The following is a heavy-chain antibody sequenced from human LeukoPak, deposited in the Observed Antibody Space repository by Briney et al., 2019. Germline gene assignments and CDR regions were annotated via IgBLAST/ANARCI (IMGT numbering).Heavy chain of an antibody. CDR1: GGSISSSSYY. V-gene: IGHV4-39*01. CDR2: IYYSGST. J-gene: IGHJ3*02. D-gene: IGHD3-22*01. Sequence: SETLSLTCTVSGGSISSSSYYWGWIRQPPVKGLEWIGSIYYSGSTYYNPSLKSRVTISVDTSKNQFSLKLNSVTAADTAVYYCARNETYYYDSSGYLQSAFDIWGQGTMVTVSS. CDR3: ARNETYYYDSSGYLQSAFDI.